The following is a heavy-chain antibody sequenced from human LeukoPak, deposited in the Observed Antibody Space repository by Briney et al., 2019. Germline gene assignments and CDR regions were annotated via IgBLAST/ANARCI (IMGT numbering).Heavy chain of an antibody. Sequence: ASETLSLTCTVSGGSVSSSSYYWGWIRQPPGKGLEWIGSIYYSGSTYYNPSLKSRVTISVDTSKNQFSLKLSSVTAADTAVYYCASHSSTWLRPIDYFDYWGQGTLVTVSS. D-gene: IGHD2-2*01. CDR3: ASHSSTWLRPIDYFDY. CDR1: GGSVSSSSYY. CDR2: IYYSGST. V-gene: IGHV4-39*01. J-gene: IGHJ4*02.